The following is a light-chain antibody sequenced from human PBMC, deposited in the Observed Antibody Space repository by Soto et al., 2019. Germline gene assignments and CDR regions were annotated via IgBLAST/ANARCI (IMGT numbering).Light chain of an antibody. V-gene: IGLV1-44*01. CDR3: AAWDVSLVV. CDR1: SSNIGTNT. J-gene: IGLJ2*01. CDR2: SDN. Sequence: QSVLTQPPSASGTPGQRVTIFCSGSSSNIGTNTVIWYQQLPGAAPKLLLYSDNQQPSGVPDRFSGSKSGTSASLAISGLQSEDEADYYCAAWDVSLVVFGGGTKLTVL.